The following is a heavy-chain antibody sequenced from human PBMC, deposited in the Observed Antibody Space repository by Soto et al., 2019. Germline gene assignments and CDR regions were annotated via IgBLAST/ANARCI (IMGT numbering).Heavy chain of an antibody. CDR1: GFAFGNYP. CDR3: AKNRTMARGIRAYDI. V-gene: IGHV3-23*01. D-gene: IGHD3-10*01. CDR2: ISGTGGMT. Sequence: EAQLLQSGGGLVPPGGSLRLSCVASGFAFGNYPMAWVRQPPGKGLQWISKISGTGGMTDYEDSVRGRFTVSIDHSKDTVHLQMNSLRVDDTPVYYCAKNRTMARGIRAYDIWGQGTMVTISS. J-gene: IGHJ3*02.